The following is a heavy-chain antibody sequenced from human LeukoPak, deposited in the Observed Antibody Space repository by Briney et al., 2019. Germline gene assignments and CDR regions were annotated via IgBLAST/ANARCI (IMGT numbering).Heavy chain of an antibody. CDR2: IHHIGST. J-gene: IGHJ4*02. CDR3: ARTVPFNGGWRATFDF. CDR1: GDSSSGHSYF. Sequence: SETLSLTCTVSGDSSSGHSYFWGWLRQAPGTGREWLGNIHHIGSTYYNPSLKSRAAISVDTSTKQFSLKLTSVTAADTAVYYCARTVPFNGGWRATFDFWGQGKLVTVSS. D-gene: IGHD2-8*01. V-gene: IGHV4-39*01.